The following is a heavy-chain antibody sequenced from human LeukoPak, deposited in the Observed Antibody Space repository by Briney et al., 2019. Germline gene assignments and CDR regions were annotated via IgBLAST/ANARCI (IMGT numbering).Heavy chain of an antibody. Sequence: SETLSLTCAVYGGSFSGYYWSWISQPPGKGLEWIGEINHSGSTNYNPSLKSRVTISVDTSNNQFSLRLGSVTAADTAVYYCATVYCSRTSCLDYWGQGTLVTVSS. CDR2: INHSGST. D-gene: IGHD2-2*01. CDR3: ATVYCSRTSCLDY. CDR1: GGSFSGYY. J-gene: IGHJ4*02. V-gene: IGHV4-34*01.